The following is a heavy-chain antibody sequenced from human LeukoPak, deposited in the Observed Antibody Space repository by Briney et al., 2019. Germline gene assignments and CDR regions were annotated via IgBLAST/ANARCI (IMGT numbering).Heavy chain of an antibody. Sequence: SVKVSCKASGGTFSSYAISWVRQAPGQGLEWMGGIIPIFGTANYAQKFQGRVTITADKSTSTAYMELSSLRSEDTAVYYCAREVSPAAAGTVWFDPWGQGTLVTVSS. J-gene: IGHJ5*02. D-gene: IGHD6-13*01. CDR1: GGTFSSYA. V-gene: IGHV1-69*06. CDR2: IIPIFGTA. CDR3: AREVSPAAAGTVWFDP.